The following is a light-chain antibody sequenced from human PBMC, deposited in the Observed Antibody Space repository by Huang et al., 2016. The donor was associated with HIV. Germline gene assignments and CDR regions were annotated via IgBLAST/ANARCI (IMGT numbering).Light chain of an antibody. Sequence: EIVMTQSPATLSVSPGERVTLSCRASQSVSINLAWYQQKPGQAPRLLIYGASTRATGIAARFSGSGSGTEFTLTISSLQSEDFAVYYCQQYNNWPPLTFGGGTKVEIK. V-gene: IGKV3-15*01. J-gene: IGKJ4*01. CDR3: QQYNNWPPLT. CDR1: QSVSIN. CDR2: GAS.